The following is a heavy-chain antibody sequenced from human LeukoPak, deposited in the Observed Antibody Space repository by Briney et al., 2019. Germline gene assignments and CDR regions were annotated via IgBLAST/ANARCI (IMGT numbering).Heavy chain of an antibody. V-gene: IGHV3-21*01. CDR3: ARDPGYSYGVDAFDI. D-gene: IGHD5-18*01. Sequence: GGSLRLSCAASGFTFSSYSMNWVRQAPGKGLEWVSSISSSSSSYIYYADSVKGRFTISRDNAKNSLYLQMNSLRAEDTAVYYCARDPGYSYGVDAFDIWGQGTMVTVSS. CDR1: GFTFSSYS. CDR2: ISSSSSSYI. J-gene: IGHJ3*02.